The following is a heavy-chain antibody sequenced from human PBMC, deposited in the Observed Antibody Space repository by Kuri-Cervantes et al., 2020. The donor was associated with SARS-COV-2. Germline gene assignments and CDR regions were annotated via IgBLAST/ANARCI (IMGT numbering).Heavy chain of an antibody. D-gene: IGHD4-23*01. CDR2: ISYDGSNK. CDR3: ASALLMGGDYVGVIDY. Sequence: GGSLRLSCAASGFTFSSYAMHWVRQAPGKGLEWVAVISYDGSNKYYADSVKGRFTISRDNSKNTLYLQVNSLRAEDTAVYYCASALLMGGDYVGVIDYWGQGTLVTVSS. J-gene: IGHJ4*02. CDR1: GFTFSSYA. V-gene: IGHV3-30-3*01.